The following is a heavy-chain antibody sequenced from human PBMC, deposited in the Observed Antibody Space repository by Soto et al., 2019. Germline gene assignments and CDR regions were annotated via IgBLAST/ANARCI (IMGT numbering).Heavy chain of an antibody. D-gene: IGHD3-9*01. Sequence: QVQLQESGPGLVKPSQTLSLTCTVSGGSISSGGYYWSWIRQHPGKGLVWIGYIYYSGSTYYNPSLKSRVTISVDTSKNQFSLKLISVTAADTAVYYCALSTRGYDILTGYSLPAFDIWGQGTMVTVSS. J-gene: IGHJ3*02. CDR1: GGSISSGGYY. CDR2: IYYSGST. CDR3: ALSTRGYDILTGYSLPAFDI. V-gene: IGHV4-31*03.